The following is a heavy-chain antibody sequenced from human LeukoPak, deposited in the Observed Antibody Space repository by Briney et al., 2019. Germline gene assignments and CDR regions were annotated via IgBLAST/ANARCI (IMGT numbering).Heavy chain of an antibody. Sequence: PSGTLSLTCAVSGGSISSSNWWSWVRQPPGKGLEWIGKIYHSGSTNYNPSLKSRVTISVDKSKNQFSLKLSSVTAADTAVYYCARGGKLERRPSYYYYGMDVWGKGTTVTVSS. J-gene: IGHJ6*04. D-gene: IGHD1-1*01. CDR3: ARGGKLERRPSYYYYGMDV. V-gene: IGHV4-4*02. CDR2: IYHSGST. CDR1: GGSISSSNW.